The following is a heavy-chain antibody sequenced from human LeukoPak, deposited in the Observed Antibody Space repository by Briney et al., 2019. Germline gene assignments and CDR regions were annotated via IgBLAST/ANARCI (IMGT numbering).Heavy chain of an antibody. D-gene: IGHD4-17*01. CDR2: IYYSGST. Sequence: PSETLSLTCTVSGGPISSSSYYWGWIRQPPGKGLEWIGSIYYSGSTYYNPSLKSRVTISVDTSKNQFSLKLSSVTAADTAVYYCASHDYGDQTSVYWGQGTLVTVSS. J-gene: IGHJ4*02. V-gene: IGHV4-39*01. CDR1: GGPISSSSYY. CDR3: ASHDYGDQTSVY.